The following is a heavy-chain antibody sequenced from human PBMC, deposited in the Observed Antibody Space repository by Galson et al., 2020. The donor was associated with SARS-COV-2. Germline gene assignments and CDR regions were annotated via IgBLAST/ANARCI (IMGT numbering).Heavy chain of an antibody. D-gene: IGHD2-21*02. V-gene: IGHV3-21*04. CDR1: GFDLSQYN. CDR3: ARDIQGFHSRPDSLGDDL. Sequence: NSAGSLRLSCLASGFDLSQYNMNWVRLAPGKGLESVASISSTGRYLFYGDSVRGRFTISRDNAKNSLFLQMQNLRVEDTALYYCARDIQGFHSRPDSLGDDLWGQGTLVTVSS. J-gene: IGHJ4*02. CDR2: ISSTGRYL.